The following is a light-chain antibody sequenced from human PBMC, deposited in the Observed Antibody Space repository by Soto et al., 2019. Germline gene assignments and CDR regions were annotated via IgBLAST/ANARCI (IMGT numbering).Light chain of an antibody. CDR1: QSVRSSY. Sequence: EIVLTQSPVTLSLSPWESATLSCRASQSVRSSYLAWYQQKPGQAPRLLFYGASTGATGLPARFSGSGSGTEFTLTINSLQAEDCEVYYCQQYYNWPRTFGQGTRLEIK. J-gene: IGKJ5*01. CDR2: GAS. CDR3: QQYYNWPRT. V-gene: IGKV3-15*01.